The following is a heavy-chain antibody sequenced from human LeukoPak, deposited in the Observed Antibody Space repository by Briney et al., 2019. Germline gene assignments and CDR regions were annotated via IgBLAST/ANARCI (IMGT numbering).Heavy chain of an antibody. CDR1: GYTLTELS. CDR2: FDPEDGET. Sequence: ASVKVSCKVSGYTLTELSMHWVRQAPGKGLEWMGGFDPEDGETIYAQKFQGRVTMTEDTSTDTAYMELSSLRSEDTAVYYCATAHDILTDNDSAFDIWGQGTMVTVSS. V-gene: IGHV1-24*01. J-gene: IGHJ3*02. D-gene: IGHD3-9*01. CDR3: ATAHDILTDNDSAFDI.